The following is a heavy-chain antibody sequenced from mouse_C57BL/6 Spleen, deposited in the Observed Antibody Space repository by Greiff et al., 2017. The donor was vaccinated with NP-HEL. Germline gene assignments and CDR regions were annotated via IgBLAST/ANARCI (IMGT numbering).Heavy chain of an antibody. J-gene: IGHJ4*01. Sequence: EVKLVESGEGLVKPGGSLQLSCAASGFTFSSYAMSWVRQTPEKRLEWVAYLSSGGDYIYYADTVKGRFTISRDNARNTLYLQMSSLKSEDTAMYYCTRDSGGLRRYYAMDYWGQGTSVTVSS. CDR3: TRDSGGLRRYYAMDY. CDR2: LSSGGDYI. D-gene: IGHD2-4*01. V-gene: IGHV5-9-1*02. CDR1: GFTFSSYA.